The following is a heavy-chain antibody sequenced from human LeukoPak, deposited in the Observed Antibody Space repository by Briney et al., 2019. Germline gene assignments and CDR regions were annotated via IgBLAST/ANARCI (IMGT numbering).Heavy chain of an antibody. Sequence: PGGSLRLSCAASGFTFSSYGMHWVRQAPGKGLEGVEVISYDGSNKYYADSVKGRFTISRDNSKNTLYLQMNSLRAEDTAVYYCAKDGNLLSLPSLPYYFDYWGQGTLVTVSS. CDR1: GFTFSSYG. V-gene: IGHV3-30*18. J-gene: IGHJ4*02. CDR3: AKDGNLLSLPSLPYYFDY. D-gene: IGHD1-26*01. CDR2: ISYDGSNK.